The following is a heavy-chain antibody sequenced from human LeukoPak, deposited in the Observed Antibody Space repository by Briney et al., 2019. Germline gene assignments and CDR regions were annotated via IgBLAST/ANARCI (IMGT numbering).Heavy chain of an antibody. D-gene: IGHD3-3*01. CDR2: INHSGST. V-gene: IGHV4-34*01. CDR1: GGSFSGYY. J-gene: IGHJ4*02. Sequence: SETLSLTCAVYGGSFSGYYWSWIRQPPGKGLEWIGEINHSGSTNYNPSLKSRVTISVDTSKNQFSLKLSSVTAADTAVYYCASIEGNYDFWSGYYGQDYWGQGTLVTVSS. CDR3: ASIEGNYDFWSGYYGQDY.